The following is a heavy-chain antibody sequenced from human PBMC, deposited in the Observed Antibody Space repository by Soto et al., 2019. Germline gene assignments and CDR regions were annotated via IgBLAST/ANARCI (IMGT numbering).Heavy chain of an antibody. CDR1: GDSVSSNSAA. Sequence: SQTLSLTCAISGDSVSSNSAAWNWIRQSPSRGLEWLGRTYYRSKWYNDYAVSVKSRITINPDTSKNQFSRQLNSVTPGDTVVYFCARTLSSSAENGFDPWGQGTWSPSPQ. J-gene: IGHJ5*02. CDR2: TYYRSKWYN. CDR3: ARTLSSSAENGFDP. V-gene: IGHV6-1*01. D-gene: IGHD6-6*01.